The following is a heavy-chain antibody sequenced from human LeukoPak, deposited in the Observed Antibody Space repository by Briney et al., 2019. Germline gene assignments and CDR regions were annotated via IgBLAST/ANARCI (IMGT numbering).Heavy chain of an antibody. D-gene: IGHD4-17*01. CDR2: INHSGST. Sequence: SETLSLSCAVYVGSFSDHYWNWIRQPPWKGPEWIGEINHSGSTKYNPSLKSRVTISVDTSKNQFSLKVTSVTAADTAVYYCAREGSAGDSEPTGAFDIWGQGTMVTVPS. CDR3: AREGSAGDSEPTGAFDI. CDR1: VGSFSDHY. V-gene: IGHV4-34*01. J-gene: IGHJ3*02.